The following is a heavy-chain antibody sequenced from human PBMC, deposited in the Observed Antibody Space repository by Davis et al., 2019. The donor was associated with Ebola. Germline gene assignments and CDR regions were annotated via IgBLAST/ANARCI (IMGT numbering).Heavy chain of an antibody. V-gene: IGHV3-7*01. J-gene: IGHJ6*02. CDR3: ARDFYYYGMDV. CDR1: GFTFSSYW. CDR2: IKQDGSEK. Sequence: GGSLRLSCAASGFTFSSYWMSWVRQAPGKGLEWVANIKQDGSEKYYVDSVKGRFTISRDNAENSLYLQMNSLRDEDTAVYYCARDFYYYGMDVWGQGTTVTVSS.